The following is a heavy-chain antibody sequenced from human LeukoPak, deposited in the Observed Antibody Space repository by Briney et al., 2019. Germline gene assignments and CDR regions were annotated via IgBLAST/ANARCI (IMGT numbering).Heavy chain of an antibody. CDR3: ASRGGPGDYYYYGMDV. J-gene: IGHJ6*02. D-gene: IGHD2-15*01. CDR1: GGSISSYY. CDR2: IYYSGST. Sequence: SETLSLTCTVSGGSISSYYWSWIRQPPGKGLEWIGYIYYSGSTNYNPSLKSRVTISVDTSKNQSSLKMRSVTAADTAVYYCASRGGPGDYYYYGMDVWGQGTLVTVSS. V-gene: IGHV4-59*08.